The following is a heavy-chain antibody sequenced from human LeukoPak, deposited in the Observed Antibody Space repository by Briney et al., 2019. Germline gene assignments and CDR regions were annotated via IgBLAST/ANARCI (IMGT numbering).Heavy chain of an antibody. CDR1: GGSISSGSYY. CDR2: IYYSGST. CDR3: TSDRSDGWHPKGFQDY. D-gene: IGHD5-24*01. Sequence: SETLSLTCTVSGGSISSGSYYWGWIRQPPGKGLEWIGSIYYSGSTYYNPSLKSRVTISVDTSKNQFSLKLSSVTAADTAVYYCTSDRSDGWHPKGFQDYWGQGTLVTVSS. J-gene: IGHJ4*02. V-gene: IGHV4-39*01.